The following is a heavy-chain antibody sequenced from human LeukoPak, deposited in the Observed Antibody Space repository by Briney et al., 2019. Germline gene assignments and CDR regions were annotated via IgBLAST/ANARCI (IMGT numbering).Heavy chain of an antibody. V-gene: IGHV3-7*01. J-gene: IGHJ6*02. D-gene: IGHD3-22*01. CDR3: ARDYHYYDSSGYYYYYGMDV. CDR2: IKQDGSEK. Sequence: GGSLRLSCAASGFTFSSYWMSWVRQAPGKGLEWVANIKQDGSEKYYVDSVKGRFTISRDNAKNSLYLQMNSLRAEDTAVYYCARDYHYYDSSGYYYYYGMDVWGQGTTVTVSS. CDR1: GFTFSSYW.